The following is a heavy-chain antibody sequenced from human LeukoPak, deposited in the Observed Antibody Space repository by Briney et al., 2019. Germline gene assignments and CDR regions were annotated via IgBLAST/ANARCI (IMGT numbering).Heavy chain of an antibody. CDR2: IIPIFGTA. CDR3: ARDRGDGYNYFDY. CDR1: GGTFSSYA. D-gene: IGHD5-24*01. V-gene: IGHV1-69*05. J-gene: IGHJ4*02. Sequence: SVKVSCKASGGTFSSYAISWVRQAPGQGLEWMGGIIPIFGTANYAQKFQGRVTITTDESTSTAYMELSSLRSEDTAVYYCARDRGDGYNYFDYWGQGTLVTVSS.